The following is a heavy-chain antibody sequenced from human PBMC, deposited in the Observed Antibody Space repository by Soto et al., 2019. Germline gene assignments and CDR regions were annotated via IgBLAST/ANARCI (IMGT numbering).Heavy chain of an antibody. Sequence: PGGSLRLSCAASGFTFSSYGMHWVRQAPGKGLEWVAVISYDGSNKYYADSVKGRFTISRDNSKNTLYLQMNSLRAEDTAVYYCAKGELPFYGDYDGGYFDYWGQGTLVTVSS. CDR3: AKGELPFYGDYDGGYFDY. CDR1: GFTFSSYG. D-gene: IGHD4-17*01. V-gene: IGHV3-30*18. CDR2: ISYDGSNK. J-gene: IGHJ4*02.